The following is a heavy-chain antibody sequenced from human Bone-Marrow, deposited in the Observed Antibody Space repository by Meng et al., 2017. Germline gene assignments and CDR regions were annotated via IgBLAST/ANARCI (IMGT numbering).Heavy chain of an antibody. Sequence: ASVKVSCKASGYTFTSYAVHWVRQAPGQRLEWMGWINAGNANTKYSQKFQGKVTITRDTSATTAYTELSSLTSEDTAVFYCARADYGSSWCYFDFWGQGTLVTVSS. D-gene: IGHD3-22*01. CDR1: GYTFTSYA. J-gene: IGHJ4*02. V-gene: IGHV1-3*01. CDR2: INAGNANT. CDR3: ARADYGSSWCYFDF.